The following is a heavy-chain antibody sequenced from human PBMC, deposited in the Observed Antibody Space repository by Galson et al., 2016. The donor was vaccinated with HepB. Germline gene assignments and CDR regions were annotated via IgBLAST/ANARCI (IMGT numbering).Heavy chain of an antibody. CDR2: IYYSGIS. CDR1: AGSISSGDYY. J-gene: IGHJ5*02. V-gene: IGHV4-30-4*01. CDR3: ARFYYGDDGRLDP. D-gene: IGHD4-17*01. Sequence: TLSLTCTVSAGSISSGDYYWSWIRQPPGKGLEWVGYIYYSGISYYMASLKSRATMSVDTSNNQFSLKLTSVTAADTAVYYCARFYYGDDGRLDPWGQGILVTVSS.